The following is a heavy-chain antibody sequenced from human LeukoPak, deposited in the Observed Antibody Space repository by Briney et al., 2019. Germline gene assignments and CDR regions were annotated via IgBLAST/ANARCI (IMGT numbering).Heavy chain of an antibody. Sequence: GGSLRLSCAASGFTFSGYAMSWVRQTPGKGLEWVSAISGSGGRTYYADSVRGRFTISRDNSEDTLHLQMNSLRAEDTAVYYCAKWWWGSDYWGQGTLVTVSS. D-gene: IGHD2-21*01. V-gene: IGHV3-23*01. J-gene: IGHJ4*02. CDR2: ISGSGGRT. CDR1: GFTFSGYA. CDR3: AKWWWGSDY.